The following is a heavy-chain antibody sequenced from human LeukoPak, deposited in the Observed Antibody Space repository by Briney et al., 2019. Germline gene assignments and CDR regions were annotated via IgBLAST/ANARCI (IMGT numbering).Heavy chain of an antibody. J-gene: IGHJ4*02. D-gene: IGHD1-26*01. CDR3: ETGGSYDY. Sequence: PGGSLRLSCAASGFTFASFAMSWVRQAPGKGLVWVSRINTDGSSTSYADSVKGRFTISRDDAKNTLYLQMNSLRAEDTAVYYCETGGSYDYWGQGTLVTVSS. CDR1: GFTFASFA. CDR2: INTDGSST. V-gene: IGHV3-74*01.